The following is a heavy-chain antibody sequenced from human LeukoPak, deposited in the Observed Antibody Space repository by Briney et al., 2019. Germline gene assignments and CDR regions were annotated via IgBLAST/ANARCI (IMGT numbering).Heavy chain of an antibody. J-gene: IGHJ5*02. CDR2: IRHDGSYR. Sequence: GGSLRLSCAASGFPFSSYGIHCVRQAPGKGLEWVAFIRHDGSYRYYADPVKGRFTISRDNSKNTMYLQMNSLRAEDTAVYYCARGITAVVDNWFDPWGQGTLVTVSS. V-gene: IGHV3-30*02. CDR3: ARGITAVVDNWFDP. CDR1: GFPFSSYG. D-gene: IGHD6-13*01.